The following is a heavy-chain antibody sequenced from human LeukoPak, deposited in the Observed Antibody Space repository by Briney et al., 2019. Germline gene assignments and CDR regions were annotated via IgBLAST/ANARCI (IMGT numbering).Heavy chain of an antibody. CDR1: GFSFSSYW. J-gene: IGHJ4*02. V-gene: IGHV3-7*01. D-gene: IGHD3-10*01. CDR2: IKEDGTEK. Sequence: GGSLRLSCAASGFSFSSYWMTWIRQAPGKGLEWVANIKEDGTEKYYVDSVKGRFTISRDNARSSLYLQMNSLRAGDTAVYYCARLLAYGSGAEAFDYWGQGTLVTVSS. CDR3: ARLLAYGSGAEAFDY.